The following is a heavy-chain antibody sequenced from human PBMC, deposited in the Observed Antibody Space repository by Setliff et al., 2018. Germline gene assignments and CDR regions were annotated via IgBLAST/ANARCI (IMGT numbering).Heavy chain of an antibody. CDR3: XXXXXXXXXRHAFDI. D-gene: IGHD2-8*01. CDR1: GGSFSGYD. V-gene: IGHV4-34*01. J-gene: IGHJ3*02. Sequence: SETLSLTCAVYGGSFSGYDWXWXRQPPGKGLEWIGEINHSGSTNXXPSLKXXVTISVXTSKXXFSLRXSXXXXXXXXVXXXXXXXXXXXXRHAFDIWGQGTMVTVSS. CDR2: INHSGST.